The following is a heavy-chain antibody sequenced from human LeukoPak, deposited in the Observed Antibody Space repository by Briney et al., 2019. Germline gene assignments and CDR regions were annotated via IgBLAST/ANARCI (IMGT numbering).Heavy chain of an antibody. J-gene: IGHJ5*02. CDR1: GFPFSSYA. CDR3: AKGDSSGWYESSWFDP. D-gene: IGHD6-19*01. CDR2: ISGGDGTT. Sequence: GGSLRLSCAASGFPFSSYAMSWVRQAPGKGLEWVSAISGGDGTTYYADSVKGRFTISRDNSKNTLHLQMNSLRAEDAAVYCCAKGDSSGWYESSWFDPWGQGTLVTVSS. V-gene: IGHV3-23*01.